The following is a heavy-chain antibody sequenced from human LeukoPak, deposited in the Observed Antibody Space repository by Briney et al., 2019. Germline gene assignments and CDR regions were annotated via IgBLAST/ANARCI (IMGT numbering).Heavy chain of an antibody. D-gene: IGHD6-19*01. V-gene: IGHV3-23*01. CDR2: ISGSGGGA. CDR1: GFTFSSYA. CDR3: AKVASADAQARLNY. J-gene: IGHJ4*02. Sequence: GGSLRLSCAASGFTFSSYAMSWVRQAPGKGLEWVSAISGSGGGAYYADSVKDRFTISRDYSNNTLYLQMNSLRADDTAVYYCAKVASADAQARLNYWGQGTLVTVSS.